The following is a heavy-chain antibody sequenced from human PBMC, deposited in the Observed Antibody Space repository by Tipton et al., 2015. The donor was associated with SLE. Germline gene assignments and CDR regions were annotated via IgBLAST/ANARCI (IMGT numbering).Heavy chain of an antibody. CDR3: ARVERGGSYSNWFDP. D-gene: IGHD1-26*01. V-gene: IGHV4-61*02. Sequence: TLSLTCTVSGGSISSGSYYWSWIRHPAGKGLGWIGRIYTSGSTTYNPSLKSRVTISVDTSKNQFSLKLSSVTAADPAVYYCARVERGGSYSNWFDPWGQGTLVTVSS. J-gene: IGHJ5*02. CDR1: GGSISSGSYY. CDR2: IYTSGST.